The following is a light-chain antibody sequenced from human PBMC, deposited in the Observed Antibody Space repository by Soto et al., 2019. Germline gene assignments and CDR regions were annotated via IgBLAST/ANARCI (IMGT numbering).Light chain of an antibody. CDR2: AAS. J-gene: IGKJ3*01. CDR1: QSISSS. Sequence: DIQMTQSPSSLSASVGDRVTITCRASQSISSSLNWYQHKPGQAPRLLIYAASSLQSGVPSMFSGSGSGTDFTLTISSLQPEDFATYYCQQSYSTPFTFGPGTKVDIK. V-gene: IGKV1-39*01. CDR3: QQSYSTPFT.